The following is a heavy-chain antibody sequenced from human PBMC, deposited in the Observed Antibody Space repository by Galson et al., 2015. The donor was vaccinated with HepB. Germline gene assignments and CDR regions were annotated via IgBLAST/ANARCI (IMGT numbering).Heavy chain of an antibody. J-gene: IGHJ3*02. CDR2: IYYSGST. Sequence: LSLTCTVSGGSISSSSYYWGWIRQPPGKGLEWIGSIYYSGSTYYNPSLKSRVTISVDTSKNQFSLKLSSVTAADTAVYYCARLPLRIQLWFDAFDIWGQGTMVTVSS. D-gene: IGHD5-18*01. CDR3: ARLPLRIQLWFDAFDI. V-gene: IGHV4-39*01. CDR1: GGSISSSSYY.